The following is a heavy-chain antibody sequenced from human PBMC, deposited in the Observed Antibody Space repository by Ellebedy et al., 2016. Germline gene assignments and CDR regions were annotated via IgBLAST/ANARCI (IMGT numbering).Heavy chain of an antibody. CDR3: ARDPLLASIFGVVISSELDDAFDI. J-gene: IGHJ3*02. D-gene: IGHD3-3*01. Sequence: GESLKISCAASGFTFSSYGMHWVRQAPGKGLEWVAVISYDGSNKYYADSVKGRFTISRDNSKNTLYLQMNSLRAEDTAVYYCARDPLLASIFGVVISSELDDAFDIWGQGTMVTVSS. CDR1: GFTFSSYG. CDR2: ISYDGSNK. V-gene: IGHV3-30*03.